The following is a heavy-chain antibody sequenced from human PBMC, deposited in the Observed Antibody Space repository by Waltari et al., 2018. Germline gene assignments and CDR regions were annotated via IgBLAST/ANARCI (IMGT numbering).Heavy chain of an antibody. D-gene: IGHD3-22*01. CDR3: ARAYYYDSSGYLLGAGIDI. J-gene: IGHJ3*02. Sequence: QVQLQESGPGLVTPSETLSLTCTVSGCSISSYYLTWIRPPPGTGLEWIGYIYYSGSTNYNPSLKSRVTISVDTSKNQFSLKLSSVTAADTAVYYCARAYYYDSSGYLLGAGIDIWGQGTMVTVSS. CDR1: GCSISSYY. V-gene: IGHV4-59*01. CDR2: IYYSGST.